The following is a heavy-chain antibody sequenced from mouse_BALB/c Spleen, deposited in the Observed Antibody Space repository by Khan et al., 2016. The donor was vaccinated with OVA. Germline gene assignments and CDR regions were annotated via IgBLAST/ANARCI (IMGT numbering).Heavy chain of an antibody. CDR1: GFSLTTYD. V-gene: IGHV2-9*02. CDR2: IWAVGNT. CDR3: ARSTVMDY. Sequence: QVQLKESGPGLVAPSQSLSITCTVSGFSLTTYDVHWVRQPPGKGLEWRGIIWAVGNTNYNSALMSRLSISKDNSKSQVFLKMNSLQTDDTAMYYCARSTVMDYWGQGTSVTVSS. D-gene: IGHD1-1*01. J-gene: IGHJ4*01.